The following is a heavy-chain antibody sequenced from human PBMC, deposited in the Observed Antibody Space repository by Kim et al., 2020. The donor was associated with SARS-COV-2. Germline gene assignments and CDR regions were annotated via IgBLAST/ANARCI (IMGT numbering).Heavy chain of an antibody. J-gene: IGHJ3*02. V-gene: IGHV1-2*02. CDR3: ARGPITGTARDAFDI. D-gene: IGHD1-20*01. Sequence: ASVKVSCKASGYTFTGYYMHWVRQAPGQGLEWMGWINPNSGGTNYAQKFQGRVTMTRDTSISTAYMELSRLRSDDTAVYYCARGPITGTARDAFDIWGQGTMVTVSP. CDR1: GYTFTGYY. CDR2: INPNSGGT.